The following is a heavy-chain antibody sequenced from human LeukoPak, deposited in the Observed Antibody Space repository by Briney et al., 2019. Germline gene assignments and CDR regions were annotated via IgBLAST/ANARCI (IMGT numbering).Heavy chain of an antibody. D-gene: IGHD6-13*01. CDR2: ISAYNGNT. Sequence: EASVKVSCRASGYTFTSYGISWVRQAPGQGLEWMGWISAYNGNTNYAQKLQGRVTMTTDTSTSTAYMELRSLRSDDTAVYYCARISAAGTAKWFDPWGQGTLVTVSS. CDR3: ARISAAGTAKWFDP. J-gene: IGHJ5*02. CDR1: GYTFTSYG. V-gene: IGHV1-18*01.